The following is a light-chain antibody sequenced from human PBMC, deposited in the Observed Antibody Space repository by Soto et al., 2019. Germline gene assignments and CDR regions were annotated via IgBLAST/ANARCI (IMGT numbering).Light chain of an antibody. CDR2: AVT. CDR1: GSDVGGYNY. Sequence: QSVLTQPASVSGSPGQSITISCTGTGSDVGGYNYVSWYQHHPGKAPKRMIYAVTERPSGVSNRFSGSKSGNTASLTISGLQPEDEADYYCNSYTSSSTLVFGTGTKVTV. J-gene: IGLJ1*01. V-gene: IGLV2-14*03. CDR3: NSYTSSSTLV.